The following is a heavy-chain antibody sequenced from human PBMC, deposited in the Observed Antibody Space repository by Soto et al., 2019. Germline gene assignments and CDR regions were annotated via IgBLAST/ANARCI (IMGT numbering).Heavy chain of an antibody. J-gene: IGHJ4*02. Sequence: EVQLVESGGGLVKPGGSLRLSCAASGFTFGNAWMSWVRQAPGKGLEWVGRIKSKTDGGTTDYAAPVKGRFTISRDDSKNTLYLQMNSLKTEDTAVYYCTTGYYGSGSYGYWGQGTLVTVSS. CDR1: GFTFGNAW. V-gene: IGHV3-15*01. CDR3: TTGYYGSGSYGY. D-gene: IGHD3-10*01. CDR2: IKSKTDGGTT.